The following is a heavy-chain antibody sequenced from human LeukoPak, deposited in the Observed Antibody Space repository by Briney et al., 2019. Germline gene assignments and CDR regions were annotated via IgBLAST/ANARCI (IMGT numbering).Heavy chain of an antibody. J-gene: IGHJ4*02. CDR1: GFMFSTYW. D-gene: IGHD3-3*01. Sequence: GGSLRLSCAASGFMFSTYWMHWVRQAPGKGPVWVSRISTDGRSTYYADSVKGRFSISRDNAENTLYLQMNSLRAEDTAVYYCAKGTPGLRFLEWLLPYFDYWGQGTLVTVSS. CDR2: ISTDGRST. V-gene: IGHV3-74*01. CDR3: AKGTPGLRFLEWLLPYFDY.